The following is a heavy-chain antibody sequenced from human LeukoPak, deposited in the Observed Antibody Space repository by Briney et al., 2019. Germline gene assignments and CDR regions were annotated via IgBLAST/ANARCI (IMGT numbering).Heavy chain of an antibody. D-gene: IGHD3-22*01. CDR2: IIPILGIT. CDR3: ARGVRRTYYYDSSGYSFDY. J-gene: IGHJ4*02. Sequence: ASVKVSCKASGGTFTSYAISWVRQAPGQGLEWMGRIIPILGITNYAQKSQGRVTITADKSTSTAYMELSSLRSEDTAVYYCARGVRRTYYYDSSGYSFDYWGQGTLVTVSS. V-gene: IGHV1-69*04. CDR1: GGTFTSYA.